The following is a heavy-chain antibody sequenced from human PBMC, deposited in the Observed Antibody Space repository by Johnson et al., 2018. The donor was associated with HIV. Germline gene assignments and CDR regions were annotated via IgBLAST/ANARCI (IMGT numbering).Heavy chain of an antibody. J-gene: IGHJ3*02. D-gene: IGHD2-15*01. Sequence: QVQLVESGGGVVQPGRYLRLSCAASGFTFSNYAMDWVRQAPGKGLEWVAVISNDGSTKQYTDSVKGRFTISRDNSKNTLYLQMNSLRAEDTALYYCAREIRVCSGGTCYSDAFDIWGQGTMVTVSS. CDR3: AREIRVCSGGTCYSDAFDI. CDR2: ISNDGSTK. CDR1: GFTFSNYA. V-gene: IGHV3-30*04.